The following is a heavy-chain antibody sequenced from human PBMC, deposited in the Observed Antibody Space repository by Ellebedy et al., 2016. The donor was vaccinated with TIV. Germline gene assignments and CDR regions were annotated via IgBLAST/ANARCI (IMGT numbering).Heavy chain of an antibody. CDR1: EFTFSYYW. CDR3: ARARCSNYDCHIPGY. D-gene: IGHD3-9*01. CDR2: INSDGSSR. J-gene: IGHJ4*02. Sequence: PGGSLRLSCVASEFTFSYYWMHWVRQAPGKGLVWVSRINSDGSSRTHAASVQGRFTISRDNARNSLYLQMNSLRAEDTAVYYCARARCSNYDCHIPGYWGQGTLVTVSS. V-gene: IGHV3-74*01.